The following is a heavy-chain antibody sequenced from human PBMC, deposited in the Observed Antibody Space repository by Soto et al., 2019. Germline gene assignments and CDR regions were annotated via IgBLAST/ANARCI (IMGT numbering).Heavy chain of an antibody. CDR3: ARALVGATTTGWLDP. Sequence: QVQLVQSGAEVKKPGSSVKVSCKASGGTFSRYAISWVRQAPGQGLEWMGGIIPICGTAKYAQKFQGRVTHTAEESTSTAYMELTSLRFEDTAVYYCARALVGATTTGWLDPWGHGTVVTVSS. CDR1: GGTFSRYA. CDR2: IIPICGTA. V-gene: IGHV1-69*01. J-gene: IGHJ5*02. D-gene: IGHD1-26*01.